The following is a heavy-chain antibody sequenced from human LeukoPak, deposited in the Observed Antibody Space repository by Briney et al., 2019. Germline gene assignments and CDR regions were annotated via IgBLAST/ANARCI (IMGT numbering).Heavy chain of an antibody. CDR1: GGSISSYY. J-gene: IGHJ6*03. D-gene: IGHD3-10*01. CDR2: IYYSGST. V-gene: IGHV4-59*01. CDR3: ARALLWFGEHHYYYYMDV. Sequence: SETLSLTCTVSGGSISSYYWSWIRQPPGKGLEWIGYIYYSGSTNYNPSLKGRVTISVDTSKNQFSLKLSSVTAADTAVYYCARALLWFGEHHYYYYMDVWGKGTTVTISS.